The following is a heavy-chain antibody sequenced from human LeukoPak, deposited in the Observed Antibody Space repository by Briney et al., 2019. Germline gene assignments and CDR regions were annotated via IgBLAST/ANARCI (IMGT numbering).Heavy chain of an antibody. Sequence: GGSLRISCAASGFTFSSYSMNWVRQAPGKGLEWVSYISSSSSTIYYADSVKGRFTISRDNAKNSLYLQMNSLRAEDTAVYYCARGDNWNYVGYFDYWGQGTLVTVSS. J-gene: IGHJ4*02. CDR1: GFTFSSYS. CDR3: ARGDNWNYVGYFDY. V-gene: IGHV3-48*01. CDR2: ISSSSSTI. D-gene: IGHD1-7*01.